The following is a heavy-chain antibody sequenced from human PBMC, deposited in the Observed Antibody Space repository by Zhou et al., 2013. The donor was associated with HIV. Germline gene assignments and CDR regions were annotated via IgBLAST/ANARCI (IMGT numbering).Heavy chain of an antibody. CDR2: INPNSGGT. Sequence: QVQLVQSGAEVKKPGASVKVSCKASGYTFTGYYMHWVRQAPGQGLEWMGWINPNSGGTNYAQKFQGRVTMTRDTSISTAYMELSRLRSDDTAVYYCARDLVVVTAIVPEYFQHWGQGTLVTVSS. D-gene: IGHD2-21*02. V-gene: IGHV1-2*02. CDR3: ARDLVVVTAIVPEYFQH. J-gene: IGHJ1*01. CDR1: GYTFTGYY.